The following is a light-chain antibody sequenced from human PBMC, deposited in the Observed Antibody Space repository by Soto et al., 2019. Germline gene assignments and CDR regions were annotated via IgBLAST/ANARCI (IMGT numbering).Light chain of an antibody. Sequence: DIKVTQSPSSLSASVGDRVTITCRASQDINGHLAWYQQKPGKVPKLLIYEASTLQSRVPSRFSASGSGTDFTLTISSLQPEDVATYYCQKYNGTPRTFCQGTNVQL. J-gene: IGKJ1*01. CDR2: EAS. CDR3: QKYNGTPRT. V-gene: IGKV1-27*01. CDR1: QDINGH.